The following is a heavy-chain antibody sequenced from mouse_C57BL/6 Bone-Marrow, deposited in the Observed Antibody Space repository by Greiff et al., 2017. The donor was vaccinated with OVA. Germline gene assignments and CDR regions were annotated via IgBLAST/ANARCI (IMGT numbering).Heavy chain of an antibody. D-gene: IGHD1-1*01. V-gene: IGHV1-75*01. Sequence: QVQLQQSGPELVKPGASVKISCKASGYTFTDYYINWVKQRPGQGLEWIGWIFPGSGSTYYNEKFKGKATLTGDKSSSTAYMLLLSLTYEDSAVYFCAGSHPYITAVVATDYYAMDDWGQGTSVTVSS. CDR3: AGSHPYITAVVATDYYAMDD. CDR2: IFPGSGST. CDR1: GYTFTDYY. J-gene: IGHJ4*01.